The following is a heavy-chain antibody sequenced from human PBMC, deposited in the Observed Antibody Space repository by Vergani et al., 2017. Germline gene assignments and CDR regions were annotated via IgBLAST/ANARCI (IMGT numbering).Heavy chain of an antibody. D-gene: IGHD2-2*02. V-gene: IGHV3-33*01. CDR1: RSTFKTYG. CDR2: IYYDGSNA. CDR3: ARDQVPAAIRLNVGNYMDV. J-gene: IGHJ6*03. Sequence: QGQLVESGGGIVQPGRSLTLSCVASRSTFKTYGMHWVRQAPGKGLEWVGLIYYDGSNAYYADSVKGRFTISRDNSKNTLYLQMSSLRAEDTAVYYCARDQVPAAIRLNVGNYMDVWGKGTTVIGSS.